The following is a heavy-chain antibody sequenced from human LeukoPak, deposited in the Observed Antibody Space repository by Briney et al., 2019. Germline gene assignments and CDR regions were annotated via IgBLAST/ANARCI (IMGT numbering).Heavy chain of an antibody. CDR2: IKSKSAGGTT. CDR1: GLTLSNVW. V-gene: IGHV3-15*07. D-gene: IGHD3-22*01. Sequence: GGSLRLSCAVSGLTLSNVWMNWVRQAPERGLEWVGRIKSKSAGGTTDFAAPVKGRFTISRDDSKNTLYLQMNSLTSEDTAVYYCAQGSGQYYESWGQGTLVTVSS. J-gene: IGHJ5*02. CDR3: AQGSGQYYES.